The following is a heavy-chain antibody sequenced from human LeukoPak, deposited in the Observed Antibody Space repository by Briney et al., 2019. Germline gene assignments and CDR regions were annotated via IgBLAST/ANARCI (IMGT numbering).Heavy chain of an antibody. V-gene: IGHV3-7*01. CDR3: ARVDYYDSSGYYVYHYYYYMDV. J-gene: IGHJ6*03. CDR2: IKQDGSEK. D-gene: IGHD3-22*01. CDR1: GFTFSSYW. Sequence: GGSLRLSCAASGFTFSSYWMSWVRQAPGKGLEWVANIKQDGSEKYYVDSVKGRFTISRDNAKNSLYLQMNSLRAEDTAVYYCARVDYYDSSGYYVYHYYYYMDVWGKGTTVTVSS.